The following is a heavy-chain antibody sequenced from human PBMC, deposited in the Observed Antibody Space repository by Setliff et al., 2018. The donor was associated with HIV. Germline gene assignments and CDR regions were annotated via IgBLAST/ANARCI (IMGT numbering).Heavy chain of an antibody. V-gene: IGHV4-39*01. D-gene: IGHD3-10*01. CDR3: ARRGDMVRGSTFDI. Sequence: PSETLSLTCTVSGGSISSSSYYWGWIRQPPGKGLEWIGSIYYSGSTYYKPSLKGRVTISVDTSNNQFSLRLSSVTAADTAVYYCARRGDMVRGSTFDIWSQGTMVTVSS. J-gene: IGHJ3*02. CDR1: GGSISSSSYY. CDR2: IYYSGST.